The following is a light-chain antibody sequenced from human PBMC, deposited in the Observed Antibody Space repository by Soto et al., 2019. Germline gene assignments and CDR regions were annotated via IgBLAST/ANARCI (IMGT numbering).Light chain of an antibody. V-gene: IGKV1-39*01. Sequence: DIQMTQSPSSLSASVGDRVTITCRASQSISNYLNWYQQRPGKAPNLLIYAASSMISGVPSRFSGSGSGTDFTLTITSLGPEDFATYYCQQSYHTSWTFGQGTKVEI. CDR3: QQSYHTSWT. CDR2: AAS. CDR1: QSISNY. J-gene: IGKJ1*01.